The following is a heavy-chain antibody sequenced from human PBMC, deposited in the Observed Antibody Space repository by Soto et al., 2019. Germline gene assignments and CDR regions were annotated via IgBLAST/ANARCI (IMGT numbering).Heavy chain of an antibody. V-gene: IGHV4-4*02. D-gene: IGHD3-22*01. CDR2: IFHTGNT. J-gene: IGHJ4*02. CDR1: GGSITSSYW. Sequence: VHLQESGPGLVKASGTLSLSCAVSGGSITSSYWWTWVRQPPGKGLEWVGEIFHTGNTKYNPSPTSRINVSVDKSKNHFSLTLTSVTAADTAVYYCVTRGGYYDSGAYYDWGQGTRVTVSS. CDR3: VTRGGYYDSGAYYD.